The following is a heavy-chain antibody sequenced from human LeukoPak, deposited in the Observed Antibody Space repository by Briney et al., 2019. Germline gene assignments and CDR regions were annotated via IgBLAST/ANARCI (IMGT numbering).Heavy chain of an antibody. J-gene: IGHJ5*02. CDR1: GGSISSGDYY. CDR2: IYHSGST. D-gene: IGHD3-10*01. V-gene: IGHV4-30-4*01. CDR3: ARGLRGIMIRGAITDLNWFDA. Sequence: PSQTLSLTCTVSGGSISSGDYYWTWTRQPPGKGLEWIGYIYHSGSTHYNSSLKSRLTISVDTSKNQFSLKLSSVTAADTAVYYCARGLRGIMIRGAITDLNWFDAWGQGTLVIVSS.